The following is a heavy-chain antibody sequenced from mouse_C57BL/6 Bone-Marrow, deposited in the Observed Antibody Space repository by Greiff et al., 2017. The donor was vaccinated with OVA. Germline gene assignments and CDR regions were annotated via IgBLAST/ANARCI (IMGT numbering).Heavy chain of an antibody. CDR3: ARGGLYYGSSLFAY. V-gene: IGHV3-6*01. J-gene: IGHJ3*01. Sequence: VQLQQSGPGLVKPSQSLSLTCSVTGYSITSGYYWNWIRQFPGNKLEWMGYISYDGSNNYNPSLKNRISITRDTSKNQFFLKLNSVTTEDTATYYCARGGLYYGSSLFAYWGQGTLVTVSA. CDR2: ISYDGSN. CDR1: GYSITSGYY. D-gene: IGHD1-1*01.